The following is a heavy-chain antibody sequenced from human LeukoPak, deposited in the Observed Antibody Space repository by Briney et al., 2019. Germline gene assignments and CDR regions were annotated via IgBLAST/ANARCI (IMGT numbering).Heavy chain of an antibody. CDR2: ISSRGTTI. CDR1: GFTFSDSF. D-gene: IGHD3-10*01. Sequence: PGGSLRLSCAASGFTFSDSFMNWIRQAPGKGLECVSYISSRGTTIYYADSVKGRFTISRDNAKNSLYLQMSSLRAEDTAVYYCARVYYGSGSPRHFDYWGQGTLVTVSS. J-gene: IGHJ4*02. CDR3: ARVYYGSGSPRHFDY. V-gene: IGHV3-11*01.